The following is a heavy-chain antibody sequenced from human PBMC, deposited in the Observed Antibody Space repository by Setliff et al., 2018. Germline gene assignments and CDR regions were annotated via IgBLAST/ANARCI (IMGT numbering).Heavy chain of an antibody. D-gene: IGHD3-22*01. V-gene: IGHV1-18*01. Sequence: ASVKVSCKASGYSFSDSAVNWVRQAPGQGLEWVGWISVYSFKTNSPQKFLDRLTMTTDTSTSTAYMELKDLTSDDTALYYCARINFYVSSGFYYASDYWGQGTLVTVSS. J-gene: IGHJ4*02. CDR1: GYSFSDSA. CDR2: ISVYSFKT. CDR3: ARINFYVSSGFYYASDY.